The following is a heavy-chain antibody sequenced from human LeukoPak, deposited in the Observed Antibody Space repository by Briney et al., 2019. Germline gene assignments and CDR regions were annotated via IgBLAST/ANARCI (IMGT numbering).Heavy chain of an antibody. CDR1: GFTFSNAW. CDR2: IKSKTDGGTT. D-gene: IGHD6-6*01. J-gene: IGHJ4*02. V-gene: IGHV3-15*07. Sequence: GVSLRLSCAASGFTFSNAWMNWVRQAPGKGLEWVGRIKSKTDGGTTDYAAPVKGRFTISRDDSKNTLYLQMNSLKTEDTAVYYCTMQYSSSSGSFDYWGRGTLVTVSS. CDR3: TMQYSSSSGSFDY.